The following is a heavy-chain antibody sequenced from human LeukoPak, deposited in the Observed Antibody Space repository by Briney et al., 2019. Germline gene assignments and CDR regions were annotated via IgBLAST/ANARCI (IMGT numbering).Heavy chain of an antibody. Sequence: GASVKVSCKASVYTFTSYYMHWVRQAPGQGLEWMGIINPSGGSTSYAQKFQGRVTMTRDTSTSTVYMELSSLRSEDTAVYYCARDREWSYCSGGSCYPYYFDYWGQGTLVTVSS. CDR2: INPSGGST. D-gene: IGHD2-15*01. CDR1: VYTFTSYY. V-gene: IGHV1-46*01. CDR3: ARDREWSYCSGGSCYPYYFDY. J-gene: IGHJ4*02.